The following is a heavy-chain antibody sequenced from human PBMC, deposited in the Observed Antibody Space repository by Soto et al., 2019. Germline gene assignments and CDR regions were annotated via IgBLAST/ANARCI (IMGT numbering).Heavy chain of an antibody. Sequence: EVQLLESGGGLVQPGGSLRLSCAASGFTFSSYAMSWVRQAPGKGLEWVSAISGSGGSTYYADSVKGRFTISRDNSKNTLNLQINSLRAEDTAVYYCAKDQGHCSSTSCYPVPFDPWGQGTLVTVSS. CDR3: AKDQGHCSSTSCYPVPFDP. J-gene: IGHJ5*02. V-gene: IGHV3-23*01. CDR1: GFTFSSYA. CDR2: ISGSGGST. D-gene: IGHD2-2*01.